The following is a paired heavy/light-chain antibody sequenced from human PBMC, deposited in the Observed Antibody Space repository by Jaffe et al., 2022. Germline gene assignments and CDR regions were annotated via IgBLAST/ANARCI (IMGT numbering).Light chain of an antibody. CDR1: SSDIGAYNY. V-gene: IGLV2-14*01. Sequence: QSALTQPATVSGSPGQSITISCTGTSSDIGAYNYVSWYQQHPGEAPKLMIYEVNNRPSGVSSRFSGSKSGNTASLTISGLQAEDEADYYCCSFTTTNTVFGGGTKLTVL. J-gene: IGLJ2*01. CDR2: EVN. CDR3: CSFTTTNTV.
Heavy chain of an antibody. V-gene: IGHV1-46*03. CDR2: INPSGGTT. Sequence: QVQLVQSGAEVKKPGASVKVSCKASGYTLTNHYMHWVRQAPGQGLEWMGIINPSGGTTRYAQKFQGRVTMTRDTSTSTVYMELSSLRSEDTAVYYCGRGPGLGHCSGGGCHFMDYWGQGTLVTVSS. CDR3: GRGPGLGHCSGGGCHFMDY. D-gene: IGHD2-15*01. J-gene: IGHJ4*02. CDR1: GYTLTNHY.